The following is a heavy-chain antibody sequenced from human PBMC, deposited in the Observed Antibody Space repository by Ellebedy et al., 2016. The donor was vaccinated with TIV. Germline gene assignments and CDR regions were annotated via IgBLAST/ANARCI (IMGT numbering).Heavy chain of an antibody. V-gene: IGHV3-23*01. CDR3: AKARITMVRGVIRGLDV. J-gene: IGHJ6*02. D-gene: IGHD3-10*01. CDR1: GFTFSSYA. CDR2: ISGSGGST. Sequence: GESLKISCAASGFTFSSYAMSWVRQAPGKGLEWVSAISGSGGSTYYADSVKGRFTISRDNSKNTLYLQMNSLRAEDTAVYYCAKARITMVRGVIRGLDVWGQGTTVTVSS.